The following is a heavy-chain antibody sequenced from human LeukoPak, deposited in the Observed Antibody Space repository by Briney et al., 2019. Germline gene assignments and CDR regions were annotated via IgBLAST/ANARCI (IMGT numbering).Heavy chain of an antibody. CDR3: ARDGGWSATATTFFDY. V-gene: IGHV3-7*01. CDR1: RFTFSYYW. Sequence: GGSLRLSCAASRFTFSYYWMSWVRQAPGKGLEWVADIHQEGTQTYYVDSVKGRFTISRDNARNSLYLQMNNLRAEDTAVYYCARDGGWSATATTFFDYFGQGILVTVSS. D-gene: IGHD5-12*01. CDR2: IHQEGTQT. J-gene: IGHJ4*02.